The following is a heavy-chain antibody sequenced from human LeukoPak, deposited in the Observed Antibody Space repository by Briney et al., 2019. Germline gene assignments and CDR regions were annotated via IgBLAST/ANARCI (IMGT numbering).Heavy chain of an antibody. J-gene: IGHJ4*02. V-gene: IGHV1-18*01. CDR2: ISAYNGNT. CDR1: GYTFTSYG. Sequence: ASVKVSCKASGYTFTSYGISWVRQAPGQGLEWMGWISAYNGNTNYAQKLQGRVTMTTDTSTSTAYMELRSLRSDDTAVYYCARSVVRKNDFWSGYFGYWGQGTLVTVSS. D-gene: IGHD3-3*01. CDR3: ARSVVRKNDFWSGYFGY.